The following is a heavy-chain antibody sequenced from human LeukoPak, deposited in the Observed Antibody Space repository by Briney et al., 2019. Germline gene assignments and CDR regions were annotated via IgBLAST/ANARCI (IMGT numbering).Heavy chain of an antibody. CDR2: INPNSGGT. J-gene: IGHJ4*02. D-gene: IGHD4/OR15-4a*01. CDR1: GYTFTGYY. V-gene: IGHV1-2*02. Sequence: ASVKVSCKASGYTFTGYYMHWVRQAPGRGLEWMGWINPNSGGTNYAQKFQGRVTMTRDTSISTAYMELSRLRSDDTAVYYCARVAGALMTIYRWGQGTLVTVSS. CDR3: ARVAGALMTIYR.